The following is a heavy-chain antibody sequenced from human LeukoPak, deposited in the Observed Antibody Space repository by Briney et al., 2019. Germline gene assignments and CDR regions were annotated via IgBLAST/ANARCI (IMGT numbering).Heavy chain of an antibody. CDR1: GGSISSFY. V-gene: IGHV4-59*01. Sequence: SETLSLTCTVSGGSISSFYWSWIRQPPGKGLEWIGYIYYTGITNYNPSLRTRVTISVDTSKNQFSLRLRSVTAADTAVYYCAKISGSNWFDYWGQGTLVTVSS. CDR3: AKISGSNWFDY. D-gene: IGHD6-19*01. J-gene: IGHJ5*01. CDR2: IYYTGIT.